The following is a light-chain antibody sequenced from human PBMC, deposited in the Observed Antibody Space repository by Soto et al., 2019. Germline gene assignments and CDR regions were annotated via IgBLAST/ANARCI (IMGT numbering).Light chain of an antibody. CDR1: SRDAGYYKY. CDR2: DVN. V-gene: IGLV2-11*01. CDR3: CSYAGSYTYV. J-gene: IGLJ1*01. Sequence: QSVLTQPRSVSGSPGQSVTISCTGTSRDAGYYKYVSWYQQHPGKAPKLMIYDVNKRPSGVPDRFSGSKSDNTASLTISGLQTEDEADYYCCSYAGSYTYVFGTGTKVTVL.